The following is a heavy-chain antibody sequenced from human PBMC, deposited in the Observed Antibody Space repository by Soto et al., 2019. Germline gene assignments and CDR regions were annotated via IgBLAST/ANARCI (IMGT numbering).Heavy chain of an antibody. D-gene: IGHD3-10*01. CDR3: AKDTNSGRPSWWHFDF. CDR2: ISGSGGST. Sequence: EVQLLESGGGLVQPGGSLRLSCAASGFTFSSYAMSWVRQAPGKGLEWVSAISGSGGSTYYADSVKGRFTVSRDNSKNTLFLQMNSLRAEDTAVYYCAKDTNSGRPSWWHFDFWGQGTLVTVSS. V-gene: IGHV3-23*01. CDR1: GFTFSSYA. J-gene: IGHJ4*02.